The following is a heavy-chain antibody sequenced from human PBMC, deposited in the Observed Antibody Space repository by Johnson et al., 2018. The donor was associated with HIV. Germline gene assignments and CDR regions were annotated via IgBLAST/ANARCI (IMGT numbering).Heavy chain of an antibody. Sequence: MLLVESGGGLVQPGGSLRLSCAASGFTFSSYAMSWVRQAPGKGLEWVSAISGSGDNTHYADSVKGRFTISRDNSKNTLYLQMKSLRTEDTAVYYCGRGGGSWWGTEIDTFDIWGQGTMVTVSS. CDR1: GFTFSSYA. J-gene: IGHJ3*02. CDR3: GRGGGSWWGTEIDTFDI. D-gene: IGHD1/OR15-1a*01. V-gene: IGHV3-23*04. CDR2: ISGSGDNT.